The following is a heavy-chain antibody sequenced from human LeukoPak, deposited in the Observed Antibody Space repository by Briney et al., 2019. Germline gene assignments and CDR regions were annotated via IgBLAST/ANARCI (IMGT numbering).Heavy chain of an antibody. Sequence: PSETLSLTCTVSGGSISSGSYYWSWIRQPAGKGLEWIGRIYTSGSTNYNPSLKSRVTISVDTSKNQFSLKLSSVTAADTAVYYCAREDIVVVPAAIDYWGQGTLVTVSS. CDR3: AREDIVVVPAAIDY. CDR1: GGSISSGSYY. J-gene: IGHJ4*02. D-gene: IGHD2-2*01. CDR2: IYTSGST. V-gene: IGHV4-61*02.